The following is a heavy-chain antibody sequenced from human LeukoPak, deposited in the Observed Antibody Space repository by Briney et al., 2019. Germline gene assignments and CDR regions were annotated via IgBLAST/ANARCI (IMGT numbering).Heavy chain of an antibody. CDR2: IYYSGST. D-gene: IGHD3-9*01. Sequence: SETLSLTCTVSGGSISGYYWGWIRQPPGKGLEWIGYIYYSGSTNYNPSLKSRVTISVDTSKNQFSLKLNSVTAADTAVYYCARHSVSRYFDWAFDYWGQGTLVTVSS. CDR3: ARHSVSRYFDWAFDY. J-gene: IGHJ4*02. V-gene: IGHV4-59*08. CDR1: GGSISGYY.